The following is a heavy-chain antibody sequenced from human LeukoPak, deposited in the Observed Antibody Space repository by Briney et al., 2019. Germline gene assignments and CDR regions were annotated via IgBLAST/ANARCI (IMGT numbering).Heavy chain of an antibody. J-gene: IGHJ3*02. CDR2: NYYSGST. CDR1: GGSMSSGGYS. CDR3: AHFHISDALDI. Sequence: SQTLCLTCTVSGGSMSSGGYSWSWIRQPPGKGLEWIGYNYYSGSTYYNPSLKSRVTISVDTSKNQFSLKLSSVTAADTAVYYCAHFHISDALDIWGQGTMVTVSS. V-gene: IGHV4-31*03. D-gene: IGHD3-3*02.